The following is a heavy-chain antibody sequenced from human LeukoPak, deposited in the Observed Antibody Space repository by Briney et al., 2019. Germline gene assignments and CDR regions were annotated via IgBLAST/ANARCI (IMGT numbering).Heavy chain of an antibody. CDR1: GFTFSSYA. CDR2: ISYDGSNK. D-gene: IGHD6-13*01. CDR3: ARVFGYSDDAFDI. V-gene: IGHV3-30*04. J-gene: IGHJ3*02. Sequence: GGSLRLSCAASGFTFSSYAMHWVRQAPGKGLEWVAVISYDGSNKYYADSVKGRFTISRDNSKNTLYLQMNSLRAEDTAVYYCARVFGYSDDAFDIWGQGTMVTVSS.